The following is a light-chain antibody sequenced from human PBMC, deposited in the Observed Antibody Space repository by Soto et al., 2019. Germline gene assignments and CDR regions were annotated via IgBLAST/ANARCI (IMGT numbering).Light chain of an antibody. CDR3: QKRSNWPPWT. CDR1: QSVSSY. J-gene: IGKJ1*01. CDR2: DAS. Sequence: EIVLTQSPATLSLSPGERVTLSCRASQSVSSYLAWYQQKPGQAPRLLIYDASNRATGIPARFSGSGSGTDFTLTISSLEPEDFAVYYCQKRSNWPPWTFGQGTKVEIK. V-gene: IGKV3-11*01.